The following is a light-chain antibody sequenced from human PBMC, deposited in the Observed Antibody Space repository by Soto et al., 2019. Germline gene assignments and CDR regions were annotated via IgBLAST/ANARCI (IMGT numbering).Light chain of an antibody. CDR1: SSNIGKNY. Sequence: QSVLTQPPSVSAAPGQKVTISCPGSSSNIGKNYVSWYQQFPGTAPKLLIYDNNKRPSGIPDRFSGSKSGTSATLGITGLQTGDEADYYCGTWDTSLSAGVFGTGTKV. CDR2: DNN. J-gene: IGLJ1*01. V-gene: IGLV1-51*01. CDR3: GTWDTSLSAGV.